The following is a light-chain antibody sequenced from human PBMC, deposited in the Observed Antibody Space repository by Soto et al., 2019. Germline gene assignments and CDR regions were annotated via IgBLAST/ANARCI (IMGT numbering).Light chain of an antibody. J-gene: IGLJ1*01. CDR3: CSSAGATTYV. CDR2: EGI. Sequence: QSALTQPASVSLCPGQAITISCSGSSSNIGGYNVVSGYQQHPGKAPKVSGYEGIKQPSGVSDLFSVSTPGSTAYLTIYGIQAEAEAEYSCCSSAGATTYVFGSAPKVTVL. CDR1: SSNIGGYNV. V-gene: IGLV2-23*01.